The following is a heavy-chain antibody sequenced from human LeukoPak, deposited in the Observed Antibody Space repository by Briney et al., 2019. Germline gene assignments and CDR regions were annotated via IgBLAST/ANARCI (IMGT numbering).Heavy chain of an antibody. V-gene: IGHV3-49*03. CDR3: SRVKYSGVGGRFDAFDI. CDR2: IRSKPYGGTT. J-gene: IGHJ3*02. D-gene: IGHD1-26*01. CDR1: GFTLGGYG. Sequence: GGSLRLSCTASGFTLGGYGVSWFRRAPGKGLEWVAFIRSKPYGGTTESAASVKGRFSLSRDDSENVAYLQMNNLKTEDTAVYFCSRVKYSGVGGRFDAFDIWGQGTKVTVSS.